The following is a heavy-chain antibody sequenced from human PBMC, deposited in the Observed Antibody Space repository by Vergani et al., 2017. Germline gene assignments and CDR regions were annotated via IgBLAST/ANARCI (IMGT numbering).Heavy chain of an antibody. CDR2: INHSGSN. Sequence: QVQLQQWGAGLLKPSETLSLTCAVYGGSFSGYYWSWIRQPPGKGLEWIGEINHSGSNNYNPSLKSRVTISVDTSKNQFSLKLSSVTAADTAVYYCARGLSDVEVVAATGIDYWGQGNLVTVSS. D-gene: IGHD2-15*01. V-gene: IGHV4-34*01. J-gene: IGHJ4*02. CDR1: GGSFSGYY. CDR3: ARGLSDVEVVAATGIDY.